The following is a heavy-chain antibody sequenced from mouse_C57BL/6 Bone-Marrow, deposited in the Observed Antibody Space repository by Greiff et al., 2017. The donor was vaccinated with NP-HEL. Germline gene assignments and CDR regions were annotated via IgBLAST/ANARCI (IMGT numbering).Heavy chain of an antibody. CDR3: AREGGGSDY. CDR2: ISYDGSN. D-gene: IGHD1-1*02. V-gene: IGHV3-6*01. Sequence: EVKLQESGPGLVKPSQSLSLTCSVTGYSLTSGYYWNWFRRFPANKLEWRGYISYDGSNNYNPSLKNRISITRDTSKNQFFLKLNSVTTEDTATYYCAREGGGSDYWGQGTTLTVSA. CDR1: GYSLTSGYY. J-gene: IGHJ2*01.